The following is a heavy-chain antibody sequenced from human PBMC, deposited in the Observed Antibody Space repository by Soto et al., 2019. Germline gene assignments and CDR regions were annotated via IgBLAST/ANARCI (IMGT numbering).Heavy chain of an antibody. V-gene: IGHV3-23*01. CDR3: ARAVGGSSDAYLPAD. CDR2: LSAGGTAT. Sequence: EVQLLESGGGLVQPGGSLRLSCAASGFIFSSSAMTWVRQAPGKGLEWVSGLSAGGTATYYADSVKGRFTISRDNSKNTLYLQVNSLRVEDTALYYCARAVGGSSDAYLPADWGHGTLVTVSS. J-gene: IGHJ4*01. CDR1: GFIFSSSA. D-gene: IGHD3-16*01.